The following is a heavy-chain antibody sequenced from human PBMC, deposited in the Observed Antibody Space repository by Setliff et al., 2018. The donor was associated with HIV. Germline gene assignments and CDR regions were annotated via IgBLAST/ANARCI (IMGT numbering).Heavy chain of an antibody. V-gene: IGHV4-4*09. CDR2: IYTSGNT. J-gene: IGHJ4*02. Sequence: PSDTLSLTCTVSGGSISISDWSWIRQPPGKGLEWVGCIYTSGNTNYDPSLKSRVTISVDTSKNQFSLKLSSVTAADTAVYYCARHSPSDYWGQGTLVTVSS. CDR3: ARHSPSDY. CDR1: GGSISISD.